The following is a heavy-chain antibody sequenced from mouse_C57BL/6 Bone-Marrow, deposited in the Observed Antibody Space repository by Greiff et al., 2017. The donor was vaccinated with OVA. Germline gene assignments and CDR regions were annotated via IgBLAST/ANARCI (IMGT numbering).Heavy chain of an antibody. Sequence: QVQLKQPGAELVKPGASVKLSCKASGYTFTSYWMHWVKQRPGQGLEWIGMIHPNSGSTNYNEKFKSKATLTVDKSSSTAYMQLSSLTSEDSAVYYCARSDEYDGTPYYFDYWSQGTTLTVSS. CDR1: GYTFTSYW. CDR2: IHPNSGST. CDR3: ARSDEYDGTPYYFDY. V-gene: IGHV1-64*01. J-gene: IGHJ2*01. D-gene: IGHD2-4*01.